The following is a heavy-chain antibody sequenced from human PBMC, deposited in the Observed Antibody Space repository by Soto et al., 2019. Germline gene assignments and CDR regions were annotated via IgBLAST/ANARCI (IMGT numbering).Heavy chain of an antibody. J-gene: IGHJ3*02. CDR3: ARDRGEYYYGSGIPGLSAFDI. V-gene: IGHV1-69*13. D-gene: IGHD3-10*01. CDR2: IIPIFGTA. Sequence: GASVKVSCKASGGTFSSYAISWVRQAPGQGLEWMGGIIPIFGTANYAQKFQGRVTITADESTSTAYMELSSLRSEDTAVYYCARDRGEYYYGSGIPGLSAFDIWGQGTMVTVSS. CDR1: GGTFSSYA.